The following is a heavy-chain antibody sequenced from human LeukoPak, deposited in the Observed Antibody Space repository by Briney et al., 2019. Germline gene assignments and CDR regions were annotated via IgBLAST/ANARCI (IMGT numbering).Heavy chain of an antibody. CDR2: IKSKTDGGTT. D-gene: IGHD3-10*01. Sequence: GGSLRLSCAASGFTFSNYAMSWVRQAPGKGLEWVGRIKSKTDGGTTDYAAPVKGRFTISRDDSKNTLCLQMNSLKTEDTAVYYCTTDHIPGGITMVRGVMVYGMDVWGQGTTVTVSS. CDR3: TTDHIPGGITMVRGVMVYGMDV. J-gene: IGHJ6*02. V-gene: IGHV3-15*01. CDR1: GFTFSNYA.